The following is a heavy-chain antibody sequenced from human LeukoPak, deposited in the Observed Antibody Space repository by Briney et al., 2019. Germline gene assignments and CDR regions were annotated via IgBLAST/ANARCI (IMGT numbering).Heavy chain of an antibody. J-gene: IGHJ4*02. Sequence: SSQTLSLACTVSGGSISSGDYYWSWIRQPPGKDLEWIGYIYYSGSTYYNPSLKSRVTISVDMSKNQFSLKLSSVTAADTAVYYCARVQPVNYYDSSGYYYVFDYWGQGTLVTVSS. CDR1: GGSISSGDYY. V-gene: IGHV4-30-4*01. CDR2: IYYSGST. CDR3: ARVQPVNYYDSSGYYYVFDY. D-gene: IGHD3-22*01.